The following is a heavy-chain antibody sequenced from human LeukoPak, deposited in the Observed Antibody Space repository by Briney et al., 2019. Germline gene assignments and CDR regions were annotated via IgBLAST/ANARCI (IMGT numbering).Heavy chain of an antibody. CDR1: RFTFSSYW. V-gene: IGHV3-7*03. J-gene: IGHJ4*02. CDR2: IKQHGSEK. Sequence: GGSLRLSCAASRFTFSSYWMSWVRQAPGKGLEWVANIKQHGSEKYYVDSVKGRFTISRDNAKNSLYLQLNSLRAEDTAVYYCARARGCYDFDYWGQGTLVTVFS. CDR3: ARARGCYDFDY. D-gene: IGHD2-15*01.